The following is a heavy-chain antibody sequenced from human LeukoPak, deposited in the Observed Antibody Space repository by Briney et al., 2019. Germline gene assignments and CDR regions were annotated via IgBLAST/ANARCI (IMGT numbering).Heavy chain of an antibody. J-gene: IGHJ5*02. D-gene: IGHD2-2*01. Sequence: PSETLSLTCTVFGGSISSYYWSWIRQPRGEGLEWIGYIYYSGSNNYNTSLKSRVTISIDTSKNQFSLKLRSVTAADTAVYYCANGGYCSSTSCYPNWFDPWGQGTLVTVSS. CDR3: ANGGYCSSTSCYPNWFDP. V-gene: IGHV4-59*01. CDR1: GGSISSYY. CDR2: IYYSGSN.